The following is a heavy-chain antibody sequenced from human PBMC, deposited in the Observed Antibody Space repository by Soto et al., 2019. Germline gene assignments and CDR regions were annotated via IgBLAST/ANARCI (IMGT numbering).Heavy chain of an antibody. CDR1: GYTFTSYA. CDR2: INAGNGNT. CDR3: ARDGYSRGIAVAGTFDY. Sequence: ASVKVSCKASGYTFTSYAMHWVRQAPGQRLEWMGWINAGNGNTKYSQKFQGRVTITRDTSASTAYMELSSLRSEDTAVYYCARDGYSRGIAVAGTFDYWGQGTLVTVSS. V-gene: IGHV1-3*01. J-gene: IGHJ4*02. D-gene: IGHD6-19*01.